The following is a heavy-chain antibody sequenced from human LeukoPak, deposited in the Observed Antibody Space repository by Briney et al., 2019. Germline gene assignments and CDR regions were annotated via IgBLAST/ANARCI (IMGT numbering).Heavy chain of an antibody. CDR2: IKQDGSEK. CDR3: TRDFDP. CDR1: GLSFCNYW. V-gene: IGHV3-7*01. J-gene: IGHJ5*02. Sequence: PGGSLRLSCVASGLSFCNYWMDWVRQAPGKGLEWVGNIKQDGSEKYYVDSVKGRFTISRDNAKNSLYLDMNSLRVEDTAIYYCTRDFDPWGQGTLVTVSS.